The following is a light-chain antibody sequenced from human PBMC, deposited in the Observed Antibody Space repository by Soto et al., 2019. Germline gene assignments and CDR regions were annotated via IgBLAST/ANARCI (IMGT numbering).Light chain of an antibody. Sequence: DIQMTQSPSTLSASVGDRVTITCRASQSIGTWLAWFQQKPGKAPKLLIYKASSLENGIPARFSGSGSGTDFTLTISSLEPEDFAVYYCQQRSNWPPEITFGQGTRLEIK. CDR2: KAS. V-gene: IGKV1-5*03. CDR1: QSIGTW. CDR3: QQRSNWPPEIT. J-gene: IGKJ5*01.